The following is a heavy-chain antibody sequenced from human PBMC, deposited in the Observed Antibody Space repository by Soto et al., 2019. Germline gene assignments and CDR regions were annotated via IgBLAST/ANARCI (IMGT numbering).Heavy chain of an antibody. J-gene: IGHJ4*02. CDR1: GGSFGNSA. CDR2: FIPVYRTL. Sequence: QVQLVQSGAEVKKPGSSVKVSCKASGGSFGNSAINWVRQTPGQGLEWLGGFIPVYRTLNYAQKFQGRVTITADESTGTAYMTLSSLASDVTAVYYCATGVIWIGYFTVDSWGQGTRVTVSS. CDR3: ATGVIWIGYFTVDS. V-gene: IGHV1-69*01. D-gene: IGHD3-3*01.